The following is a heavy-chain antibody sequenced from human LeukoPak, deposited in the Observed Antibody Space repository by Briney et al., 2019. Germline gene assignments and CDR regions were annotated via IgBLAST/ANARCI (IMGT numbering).Heavy chain of an antibody. J-gene: IGHJ4*02. V-gene: IGHV3-23*01. CDR1: GFTFSSYA. Sequence: GGSLRLSCAASGFTFSSYAMSWVRQAPGKGLEWVSAISSSGGSTYYADSVKGRFTISRDNSKNTLYLQMSSLRAEDTAVYYCVKDLSGWSLARFDYWGQGTLVTVSS. CDR2: ISSSGGST. D-gene: IGHD6-19*01. CDR3: VKDLSGWSLARFDY.